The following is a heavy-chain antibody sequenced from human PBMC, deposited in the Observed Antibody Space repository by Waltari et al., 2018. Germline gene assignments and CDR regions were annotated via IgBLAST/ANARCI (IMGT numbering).Heavy chain of an antibody. CDR2: ISDNGGTT. Sequence: EVQLLESGGDLVQPGGSLRLSCTVSGFIFSSYAMTWVRQAPGKGLEWVSGISDNGGTTYYADSVKARFTISRDNSRNTLFLQMNSLRAEDTAVYYCARDQFGLAAVRALLSWGRGTLVTVSS. CDR3: ARDQFGLAAVRALLS. V-gene: IGHV3-23*01. D-gene: IGHD6-13*01. CDR1: GFIFSSYA. J-gene: IGHJ4*02.